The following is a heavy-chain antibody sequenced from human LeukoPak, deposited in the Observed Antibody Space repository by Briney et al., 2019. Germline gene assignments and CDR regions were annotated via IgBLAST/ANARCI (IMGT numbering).Heavy chain of an antibody. CDR2: INHSGST. CDR1: GGSFSGYY. Sequence: SETLSLTCAVYGGSFSGYYWSWIRQPPGKGLEWIGEINHSGSTNYNPSLKSRVTISVDTSKNQFSLKLSSVTAADTVVYYCAREPMELRHYFDYWGQGTLVTVSS. D-gene: IGHD1-7*01. J-gene: IGHJ4*02. CDR3: AREPMELRHYFDY. V-gene: IGHV4-34*01.